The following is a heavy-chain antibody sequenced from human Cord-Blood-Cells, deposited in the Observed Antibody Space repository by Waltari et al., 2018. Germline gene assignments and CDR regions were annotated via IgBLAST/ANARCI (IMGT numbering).Heavy chain of an antibody. CDR1: GYTFTGYY. CDR3: ARDWGYYYYGMDV. J-gene: IGHJ6*02. D-gene: IGHD7-27*01. Sequence: QVQLVQSGAEVKKPGASVKVSCKASGYTFTGYYMHWVRQAPGQGLEWMGWINPNSGGTNYAQKFQGWDTMTRDTSISTAYMELSRRRTDDTAVYYCARDWGYYYYGMDVWGQGTTVTVSS. V-gene: IGHV1-2*04. CDR2: INPNSGGT.